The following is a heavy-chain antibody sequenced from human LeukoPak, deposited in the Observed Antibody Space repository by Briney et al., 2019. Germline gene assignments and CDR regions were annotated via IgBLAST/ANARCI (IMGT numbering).Heavy chain of an antibody. J-gene: IGHJ5*02. Sequence: GASVKVSCTASGYTFTSYNINWVRQATGQGLEWMGWMNPNSGNTGYAQKFQGRVTMTRNTSISTAYMELSSLRSEDTAVYYCARVDGTYYYDSSGYHWFDPWGQGTLVTVPS. CDR1: GYTFTSYN. V-gene: IGHV1-8*01. CDR2: MNPNSGNT. D-gene: IGHD3-22*01. CDR3: ARVDGTYYYDSSGYHWFDP.